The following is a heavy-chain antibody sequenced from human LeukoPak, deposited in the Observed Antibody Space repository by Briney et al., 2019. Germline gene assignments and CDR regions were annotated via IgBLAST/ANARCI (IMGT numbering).Heavy chain of an antibody. V-gene: IGHV1-69*06. CDR1: GGTFSSYA. J-gene: IGHJ5*02. D-gene: IGHD3-22*01. CDR2: IIPIFGTA. Sequence: ASVKVSCKASGGTFSSYAISWVRQAPGQGLEWMGGIIPIFGTANYAQKFQGRVTITAVKSTSTAYMELSSLRSEDTAVYYCARKVPNDSSGYYYRGQFDPWGQGILVTVSS. CDR3: ARKVPNDSSGYYYRGQFDP.